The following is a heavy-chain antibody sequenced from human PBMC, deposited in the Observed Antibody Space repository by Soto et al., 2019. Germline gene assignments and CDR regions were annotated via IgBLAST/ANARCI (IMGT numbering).Heavy chain of an antibody. Sequence: PSETLSLTCTVSGGSISSYYWSWIRQPPGKGLEWIGYIYYSGSTNYNPSLKSRVTISVDTSKNQFSLKLSSVTAADTAVYYCVRDDYDSSGYYFFDYWGQGTLVTVS. CDR1: GGSISSYY. D-gene: IGHD3-22*01. V-gene: IGHV4-59*12. J-gene: IGHJ4*02. CDR3: VRDDYDSSGYYFFDY. CDR2: IYYSGST.